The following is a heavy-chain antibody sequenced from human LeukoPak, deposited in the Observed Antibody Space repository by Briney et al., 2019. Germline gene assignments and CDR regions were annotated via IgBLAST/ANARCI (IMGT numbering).Heavy chain of an antibody. V-gene: IGHV3-30-3*01. J-gene: IGHJ4*02. CDR3: ASRATLVGATLGDY. Sequence: GGSLRLSCAASGFTFSSYAMHWVRQAPGKGLEWVAVISYDGSNKYYADSVKGRFTISRDNSKNTLYLQMNSLRAEDTAVYYCASRATLVGATLGDYWGQGTLVTVSS. CDR2: ISYDGSNK. CDR1: GFTFSSYA. D-gene: IGHD1-26*01.